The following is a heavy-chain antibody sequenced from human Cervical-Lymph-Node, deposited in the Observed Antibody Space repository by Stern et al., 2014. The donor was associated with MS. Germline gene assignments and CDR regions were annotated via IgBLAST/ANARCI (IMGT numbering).Heavy chain of an antibody. CDR2: INSDGTTT. D-gene: IGHD3-16*01. CDR1: RFTFSSYW. V-gene: IGHV3-74*01. CDR3: ASTSWGPFEN. J-gene: IGHJ4*02. Sequence: EVQLVESGGGLVQPGGSLRLSCAASRFTFSSYWMHWVRQTPGEGLVWFSRINSDGTTTNYADSVKGRFTISRDNAKNTLYLQMNSLRVEDTAMYYCASTSWGPFENWGQGALVTVSS.